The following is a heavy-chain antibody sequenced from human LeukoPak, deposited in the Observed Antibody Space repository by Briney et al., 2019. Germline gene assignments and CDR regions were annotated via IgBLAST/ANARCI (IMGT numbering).Heavy chain of an antibody. D-gene: IGHD1-26*01. CDR1: GGSISSSSYY. CDR3: GARATYRGMDV. Sequence: PSETLSLTCTVSGGSISSSSYYWGWIRQPPGKGLEWIGSIYYSGSTYYNPSLKSRVTISVDTSKNQFSLKLSSVTAADTAVYCCGARATYRGMDVWGQGTTVTVSS. V-gene: IGHV4-39*01. J-gene: IGHJ6*02. CDR2: IYYSGST.